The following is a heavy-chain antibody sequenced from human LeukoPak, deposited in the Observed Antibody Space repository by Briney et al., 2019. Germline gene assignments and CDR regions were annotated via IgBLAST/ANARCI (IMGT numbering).Heavy chain of an antibody. CDR1: GGSISSSSYY. CDR3: ARHLRSHGDYARFYYFDY. D-gene: IGHD4-17*01. CDR2: IYYSGNT. Sequence: SETLSLTCTVSGGSISSSSYYWGWIRQPPGEGLEWIGSIYYSGNTYYNPSLKSRVTISVDTSKNQFSLRLSSVTAAETAVYYCARHLRSHGDYARFYYFDYWGQGTLVTVSS. V-gene: IGHV4-39*01. J-gene: IGHJ4*02.